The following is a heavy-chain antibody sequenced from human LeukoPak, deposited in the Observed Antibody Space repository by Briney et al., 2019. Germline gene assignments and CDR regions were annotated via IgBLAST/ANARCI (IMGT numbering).Heavy chain of an antibody. V-gene: IGHV1-2*02. CDR1: GYRFTDYY. CDR3: ARYSINYGPWFPDF. J-gene: IGHJ4*02. Sequence: ASVKVSCKTSGYRFTDYYINWVRQAPGQGLEWMGWISPNNGVTLYAQKFQGSVTMTRDTSITTAYMEVNSLRSDDTAVFFCARYSINYGPWFPDFWGQGTLVTVSS. D-gene: IGHD3-10*01. CDR2: ISPNNGVT.